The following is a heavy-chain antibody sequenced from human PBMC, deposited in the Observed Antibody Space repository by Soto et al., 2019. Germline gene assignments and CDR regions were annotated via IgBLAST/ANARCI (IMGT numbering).Heavy chain of an antibody. CDR3: ARRLYYDSSGFEGGGMDV. CDR2: IYHSGST. J-gene: IGHJ6*02. D-gene: IGHD3-22*01. Sequence: SETLSLTCAVYGGSFSGYYLTWIRQHPGTGLEWIGSIYHSGSTNYSPSLKSRVTISVDTSKNQFSLKLSSVTAADTAVYYCARRLYYDSSGFEGGGMDVWGQGTTVTVSS. V-gene: IGHV4-34*01. CDR1: GGSFSGYY.